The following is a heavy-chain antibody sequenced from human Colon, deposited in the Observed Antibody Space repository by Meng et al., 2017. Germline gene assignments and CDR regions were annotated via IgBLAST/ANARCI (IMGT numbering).Heavy chain of an antibody. D-gene: IGHD4-17*01. J-gene: IGHJ5*02. CDR1: GAVDTMGSYY. V-gene: IGHV4-39*07. Sequence: PQESRTGLETPSRHLAITCLVTGAVDTMGSYYWSWARQAPGKVMDWIGSSHNSGKTYYNSSLKSRCNILVDTSKNQFSLKLTPGTAADTAVYLCARLVTTVTTGNWFDPWGQGTLVTVSS. CDR3: ARLVTTVTTGNWFDP. CDR2: SHNSGKT.